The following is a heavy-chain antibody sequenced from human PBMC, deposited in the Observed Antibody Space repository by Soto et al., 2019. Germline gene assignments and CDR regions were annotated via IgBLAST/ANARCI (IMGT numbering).Heavy chain of an antibody. V-gene: IGHV3-33*01. J-gene: IGHJ4*02. D-gene: IGHD4-17*01. CDR2: IWYDGSNK. CDR1: GFTFSSYG. Sequence: QVQLVESGGGVVQPGRSLRLSCAASGFTFSSYGMHWVRQAPGKGLEWVAVIWYDGSNKYYADSVKGRFTISRDNSKNTLYLQMNSLRAEDTAVYYCARERSTYGDYSFDYWGQGALVTVSS. CDR3: ARERSTYGDYSFDY.